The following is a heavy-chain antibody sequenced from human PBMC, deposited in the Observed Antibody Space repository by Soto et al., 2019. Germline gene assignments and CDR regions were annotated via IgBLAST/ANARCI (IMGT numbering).Heavy chain of an antibody. Sequence: SVKVSCKASGGTFSSYAISWVRQAPGQGLEWMGGIIPIFGTANYAQKFQGRVTITADESTSTAYMELSSLRSEDTAVYYCARGGTKVTTGIFDYWGQGTLVTVSS. CDR1: GGTFSSYA. D-gene: IGHD4-17*01. CDR3: ARGGTKVTTGIFDY. J-gene: IGHJ4*02. V-gene: IGHV1-69*13. CDR2: IIPIFGTA.